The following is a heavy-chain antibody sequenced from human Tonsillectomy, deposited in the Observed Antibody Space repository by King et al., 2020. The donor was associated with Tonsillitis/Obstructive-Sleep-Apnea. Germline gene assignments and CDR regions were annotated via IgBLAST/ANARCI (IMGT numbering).Heavy chain of an antibody. Sequence: VQLVESGGGLVKPGGSLRLSCAASGFSLRSYSMNWVRQAPGKGLEWVSSISSSSTHLYYADSVKGRFTISRDNAKNSLYLQMNSLRAEDTAIYYCASGYCSGGNCYPYWGQGTLVTVSS. CDR3: ASGYCSGGNCYPY. V-gene: IGHV3-21*01. CDR1: GFSLRSYS. J-gene: IGHJ4*02. D-gene: IGHD2-15*01. CDR2: ISSSSTHL.